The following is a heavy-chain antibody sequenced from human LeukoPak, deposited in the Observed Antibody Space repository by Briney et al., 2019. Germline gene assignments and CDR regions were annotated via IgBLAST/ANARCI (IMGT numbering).Heavy chain of an antibody. Sequence: SETLSLTCIVSGGSIRSFYWNWVRQPAGGGLEWIGRIFSSGNTNYNPSLKSRVTISVDTSKNQFSLKLSSVTAADTAVYYCARMTYYDYVWGSYRYTLGFDYWGQGTLVTVSS. CDR1: GGSIRSFY. CDR2: IFSSGNT. V-gene: IGHV4-4*07. CDR3: ARMTYYDYVWGSYRYTLGFDY. D-gene: IGHD3-16*02. J-gene: IGHJ4*02.